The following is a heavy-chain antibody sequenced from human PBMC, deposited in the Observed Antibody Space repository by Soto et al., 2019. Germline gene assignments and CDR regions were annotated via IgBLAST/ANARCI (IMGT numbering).Heavy chain of an antibody. CDR3: ARVLYSSGWYSDY. J-gene: IGHJ4*02. D-gene: IGHD6-19*01. CDR1: GYTFTSYY. V-gene: IGHV1-46*01. Sequence: GASVKVSCKASGYTFTSYYMHWVRQAPGQGLEWMGITNPSGGSTSYAQKFQGRVTITRDTSASTAYMELSSLRSEDTAVYYCARVLYSSGWYSDYWGQGTLVTVSS. CDR2: TNPSGGST.